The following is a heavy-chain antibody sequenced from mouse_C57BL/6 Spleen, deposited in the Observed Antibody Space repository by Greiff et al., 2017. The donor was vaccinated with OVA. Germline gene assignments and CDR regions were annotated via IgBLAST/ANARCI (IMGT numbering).Heavy chain of an antibody. CDR3: ARRGSTIVTAHYWYFDV. Sequence: QVQLQQPGAELVKPGASVKMSCKASGYTFTSYWITWVKQRPGQGLEWIGDIYPGSGSTNYNEKFKSKATLTVDTSSSTAYMQLSSLTSEDSAVYYCARRGSTIVTAHYWYFDVWGTGTTVTVSS. V-gene: IGHV1-55*01. CDR1: GYTFTSYW. D-gene: IGHD2-5*01. CDR2: IYPGSGST. J-gene: IGHJ1*03.